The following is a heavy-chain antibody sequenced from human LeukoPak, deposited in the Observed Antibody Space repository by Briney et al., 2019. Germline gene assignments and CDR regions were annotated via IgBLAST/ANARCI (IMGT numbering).Heavy chain of an antibody. CDR3: ARVRGRIWFDP. V-gene: IGHV4-59*02. J-gene: IGHJ5*02. CDR1: GGSVSSYY. Sequence: SETLSLTCTVSGGSVSSYYWSWIRQPPRKGLEWIGYIYYSGSSNYNPYLKSRVTISVDTSKNQFSLRLSSVTAADTAVYCCARVRGRIWFDPWGQGTLVTVSS. CDR2: IYYSGSS. D-gene: IGHD3-10*01.